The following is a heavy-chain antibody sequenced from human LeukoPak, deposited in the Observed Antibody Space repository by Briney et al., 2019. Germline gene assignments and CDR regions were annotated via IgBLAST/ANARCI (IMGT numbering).Heavy chain of an antibody. CDR3: ARWVAVRFDP. Sequence: SETLSLTCTVSGYSISSGYYWGWIRQPPGKGLEWIGSIYHSGSTYYNPSLKSRVTTSVDTSKNQFSLKLSSVTAADTAVYYCARWVAVRFDPWGQGTLVTVSS. D-gene: IGHD2-15*01. CDR2: IYHSGST. V-gene: IGHV4-38-2*02. J-gene: IGHJ5*02. CDR1: GYSISSGYY.